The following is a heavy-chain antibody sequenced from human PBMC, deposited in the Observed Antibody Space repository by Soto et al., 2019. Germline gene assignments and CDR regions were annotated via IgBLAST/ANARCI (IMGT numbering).Heavy chain of an antibody. D-gene: IGHD2-2*01. CDR1: GYTLTKLS. CDR2: FDPEDGET. J-gene: IGHJ4*02. CDR3: ATYQLSHPGSFDY. V-gene: IGHV1-24*01. Sequence: GASVKVSCKVSGYTLTKLSMHWVRQAPGKGLEWMGGFDPEDGETIYAQKFQGRVTMTEDTSTDTAYMELSSLRSEDTAVYYCATYQLSHPGSFDYWGQGTLVTVSS.